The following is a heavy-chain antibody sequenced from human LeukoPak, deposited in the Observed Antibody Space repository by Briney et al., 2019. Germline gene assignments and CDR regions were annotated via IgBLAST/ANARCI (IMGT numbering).Heavy chain of an antibody. CDR3: ARGSGSSSWYYIDY. D-gene: IGHD6-13*01. CDR1: GYTFTGYY. J-gene: IGHJ4*02. CDR2: INPNSGNT. Sequence: GASVKVSCKPSGYTFTGYYMHWVRQAPGQGLEWMGWINPNSGNTGYAQKFQGRVTITRNTSISTAYMELSSLRSEDTAVYYCARGSGSSSWYYIDYWGQGTLVTVSS. V-gene: IGHV1-8*03.